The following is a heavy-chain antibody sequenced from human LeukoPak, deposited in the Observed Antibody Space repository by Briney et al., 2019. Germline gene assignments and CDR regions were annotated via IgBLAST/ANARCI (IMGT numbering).Heavy chain of an antibody. J-gene: IGHJ6*03. V-gene: IGHV1-2*02. D-gene: IGHD2-21*01. Sequence: GASVKVSCKASRYTFTGYYMHWVRQAPGQGLEWMGWINPNSGDTNYAQKFQGRVTMTRDTSISTAYIELSSLRSDDTAVYYCSRDFAEHTGYYMDVWGKGTTVTVSS. CDR1: RYTFTGYY. CDR3: SRDFAEHTGYYMDV. CDR2: INPNSGDT.